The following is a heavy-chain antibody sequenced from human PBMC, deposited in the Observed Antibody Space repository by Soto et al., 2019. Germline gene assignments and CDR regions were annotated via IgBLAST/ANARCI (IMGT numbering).Heavy chain of an antibody. Sequence: GGSLRLSCAASGFTFNNYAMSWVRQAPGKGLEWVSSFSGSDLTTYYADSVKGRFTISRDNSKSRLYLQMNSLRADDTAIYYCAKSCSGSSYDSADHWGQGTLVTVSS. D-gene: IGHD3-10*02. J-gene: IGHJ4*02. CDR1: GFTFNNYA. V-gene: IGHV3-23*01. CDR2: FSGSDLTT. CDR3: AKSCSGSSYDSADH.